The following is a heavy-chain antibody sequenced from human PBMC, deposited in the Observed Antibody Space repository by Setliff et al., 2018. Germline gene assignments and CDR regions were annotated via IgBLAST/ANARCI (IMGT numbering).Heavy chain of an antibody. CDR2: IKQDGSEK. V-gene: IGHV3-7*01. CDR3: ARDATYYDFWSDYSPDAFDI. CDR1: GFTFSGYW. J-gene: IGHJ3*02. D-gene: IGHD3-3*01. Sequence: SLRLSCAASGFTFSGYWMSWVRQAPGKGLEWVANIKQDGSEKYYVDSVKGRFAISRDNAKNSLYLQMNSLRAEDTAMYYCARDATYYDFWSDYSPDAFDIWGQGTMVTVSS.